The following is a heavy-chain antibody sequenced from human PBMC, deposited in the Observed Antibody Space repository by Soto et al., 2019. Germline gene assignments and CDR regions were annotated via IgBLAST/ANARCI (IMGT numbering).Heavy chain of an antibody. D-gene: IGHD3-22*01. J-gene: IGHJ3*02. Sequence: GESLKISCKGSGYSFTTYWIGWVRLIPGKGLEWMGIIYPGDSDTRYSPSFQGQVTISADKSISTASLQWSSLRASDTAMYYCARREYYEGAFDIWGQGTMVTVSS. CDR1: GYSFTTYW. V-gene: IGHV5-51*01. CDR3: ARREYYEGAFDI. CDR2: IYPGDSDT.